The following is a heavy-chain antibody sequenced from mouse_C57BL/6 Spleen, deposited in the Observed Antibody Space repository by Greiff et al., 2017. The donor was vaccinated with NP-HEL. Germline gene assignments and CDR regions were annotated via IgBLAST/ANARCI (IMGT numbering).Heavy chain of an antibody. CDR2: IDPNSGGT. CDR3: ARHYYGSSYWLYAMDY. J-gene: IGHJ4*01. CDR1: GYTFTSYW. V-gene: IGHV1-72*01. Sequence: QVQLQQSGAELVKPGASVKLSCKASGYTFTSYWMHWVKQRPGRGLEWIGRIDPNSGGTKYNEKFKSKATLTVDKPSSTAYMQLSSLTSEDSAVYYCARHYYGSSYWLYAMDYWGQGTSVTVSS. D-gene: IGHD1-1*01.